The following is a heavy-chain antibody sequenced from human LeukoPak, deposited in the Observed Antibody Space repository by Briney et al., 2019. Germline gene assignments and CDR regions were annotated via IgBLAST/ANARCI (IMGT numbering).Heavy chain of an antibody. CDR3: ARHPHYDYVWGSYRLYFDY. Sequence: SETLSLTCTVSSGSISTSNYYWGWVRQPPGKALEWIGNIFYSGSTYYSPSLKSRVTISLDTSKNQFSLKLSSVTAADTAVYYCARHPHYDYVWGSYRLYFDYWGQGTLVTVSS. J-gene: IGHJ4*02. V-gene: IGHV4-39*01. D-gene: IGHD3-16*02. CDR1: SGSISTSNYY. CDR2: IFYSGST.